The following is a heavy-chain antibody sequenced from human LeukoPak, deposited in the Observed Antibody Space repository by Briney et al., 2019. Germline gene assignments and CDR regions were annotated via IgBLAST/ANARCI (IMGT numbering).Heavy chain of an antibody. D-gene: IGHD2-21*01. CDR1: GFTFSSYA. CDR3: AKDTEHIVVVIAIRGAFDI. CDR2: ISGSGGST. J-gene: IGHJ3*02. Sequence: GGSLRLSCAASGFTFSSYAMSWFRQAPEKGLEWVSAISGSGGSTYYADSVKGRFTISRDNSKNTLYLRMNSLRAEDTAVYYCAKDTEHIVVVIAIRGAFDIWGQGTMVTVSS. V-gene: IGHV3-23*01.